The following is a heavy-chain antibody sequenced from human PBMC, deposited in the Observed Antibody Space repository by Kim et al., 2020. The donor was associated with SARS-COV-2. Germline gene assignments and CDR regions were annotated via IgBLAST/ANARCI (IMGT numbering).Heavy chain of an antibody. D-gene: IGHD6-13*01. Sequence: SETLSLTCTVSGGSISSYYWSWIRQPPGKGLEWIGYIYYSGSTNYNPSLKSRVTISVDTSKNQFSLKLSSVTAADTAVYYCARGVVAAAGTFDYWGQGTLVTVSS. J-gene: IGHJ4*02. CDR3: ARGVVAAAGTFDY. CDR1: GGSISSYY. V-gene: IGHV4-59*01. CDR2: IYYSGST.